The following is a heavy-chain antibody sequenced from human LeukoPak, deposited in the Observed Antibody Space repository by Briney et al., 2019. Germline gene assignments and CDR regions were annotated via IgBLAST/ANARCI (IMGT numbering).Heavy chain of an antibody. V-gene: IGHV1-58*01. D-gene: IGHD2-15*01. Sequence: SVKVSCTASGFTFTSSAVQWVRQARGQRLEWIGWIVVGSGNTNYAQKFQERVTITRDMSTSTAYMELSSLRSEDTAVYYSAASAGYCSGGSCYEIDAFDIWGQGTMVTVSS. CDR1: GFTFTSSA. CDR2: IVVGSGNT. J-gene: IGHJ3*02. CDR3: AASAGYCSGGSCYEIDAFDI.